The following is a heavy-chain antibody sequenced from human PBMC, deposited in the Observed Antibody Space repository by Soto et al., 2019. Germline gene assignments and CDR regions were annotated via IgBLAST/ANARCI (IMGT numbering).Heavy chain of an antibody. CDR3: AREGYCISTSCRHYDYYGMDV. D-gene: IGHD2-2*01. CDR1: GGTFSNHA. CDR2: VSAYNGNT. J-gene: IGHJ6*02. Sequence: ASVKVSCKASGGTFSNHAISWVRQAPGQGLEWMGWVSAYNGNTNYPQKLQGRVTMTTDTSTSTAYMELRSLRSDDTAMYYCAREGYCISTSCRHYDYYGMDVWGQGTTVTVSS. V-gene: IGHV1-18*01.